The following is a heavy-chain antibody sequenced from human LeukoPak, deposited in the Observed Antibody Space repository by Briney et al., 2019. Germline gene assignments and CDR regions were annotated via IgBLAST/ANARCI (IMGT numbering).Heavy chain of an antibody. Sequence: SETLSLTCTVSGGSISSHFWSWIRQPPGKGLEWIGYIHYSGSTNYNPSLRSRVTISVDTSKNQFSLRLSSVTAADTAVYYCARDGYSGSSLFDYWGQGTLVTVSS. D-gene: IGHD1-26*01. J-gene: IGHJ4*02. CDR2: IHYSGST. CDR1: GGSISSHF. V-gene: IGHV4-59*11. CDR3: ARDGYSGSSLFDY.